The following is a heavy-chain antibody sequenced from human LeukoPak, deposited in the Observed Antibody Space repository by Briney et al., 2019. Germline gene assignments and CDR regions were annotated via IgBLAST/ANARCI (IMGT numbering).Heavy chain of an antibody. V-gene: IGHV3-23*01. CDR1: GFTFSSYA. CDR3: AKDGKSSNDYFDY. D-gene: IGHD1-1*01. J-gene: IGHJ4*02. CDR2: ISGSGGST. Sequence: PGGSLRLSCAASGFTFSSYAMSWVRQAPGKGLEWVSGISGSGGSTYYADSVKGRFTISRDNSKNTLYLQMNSLRAEDTAVYYCAKDGKSSNDYFDYWGQGTLVTVSS.